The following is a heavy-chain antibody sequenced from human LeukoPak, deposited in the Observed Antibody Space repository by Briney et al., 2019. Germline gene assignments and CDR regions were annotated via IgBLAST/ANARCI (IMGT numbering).Heavy chain of an antibody. D-gene: IGHD1-20*01. V-gene: IGHV4-38-2*02. J-gene: IGHJ5*02. CDR2: IYYSGST. CDR3: ARGEINWNDVLSNWFDP. Sequence: PSETLSLTCTVSGYSISSGYYWGWIRQPPGKGLEWIGSIYYSGSTYYNPSLKSRVTISVDTSKNQFSLKLSSVTAADTAVYYCARGEINWNDVLSNWFDPWGQGTLVTVSS. CDR1: GYSISSGYY.